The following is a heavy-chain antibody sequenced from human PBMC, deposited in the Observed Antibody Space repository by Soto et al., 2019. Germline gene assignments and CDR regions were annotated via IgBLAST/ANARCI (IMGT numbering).Heavy chain of an antibody. Sequence: ASVKLSCKASGYTYTSYYMHWVRQAPGQGLEWMGIINLSGGSTSYAQKFQGRVTMTRDTSTSTVYMELSSLRSEDTAVYYCARARQQLVPPRLWGQGTLVTVPQ. D-gene: IGHD6-13*01. CDR3: ARARQQLVPPRL. J-gene: IGHJ4*02. CDR2: INLSGGST. V-gene: IGHV1-46*03. CDR1: GYTYTSYY.